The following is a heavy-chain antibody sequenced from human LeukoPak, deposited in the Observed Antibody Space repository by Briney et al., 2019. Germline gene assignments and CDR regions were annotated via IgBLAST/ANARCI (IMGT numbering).Heavy chain of an antibody. CDR1: GGSISSYY. D-gene: IGHD6-19*01. V-gene: IGHV4-59*08. J-gene: IGHJ4*02. Sequence: PSETLSLTCTVSGGSISSYYWSWIRQPPGKGLEWIGYIYYSGSTNYNPSLKSRVTISVDTSKNQFSLKLSSVTAADTAVYYCARHVGIAVAGRRYFDYWGQGTLVTVSS. CDR2: IYYSGST. CDR3: ARHVGIAVAGRRYFDY.